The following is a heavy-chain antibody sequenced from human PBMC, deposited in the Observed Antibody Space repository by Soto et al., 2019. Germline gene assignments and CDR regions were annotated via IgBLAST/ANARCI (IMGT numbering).Heavy chain of an antibody. V-gene: IGHV4-59*01. CDR3: ARIGGYHGPLDY. Sequence: ETLSLTCSVSGVSISSYFWTWIRQPPGRGLEWIGYTYHRGSTNYSPSLKSRVAIALDTSENQFSLKVSSVTAADTAVYYCARIGGYHGPLDYWGQGTPVTVSS. CDR2: TYHRGST. CDR1: GVSISSYF. D-gene: IGHD3-16*02. J-gene: IGHJ4*02.